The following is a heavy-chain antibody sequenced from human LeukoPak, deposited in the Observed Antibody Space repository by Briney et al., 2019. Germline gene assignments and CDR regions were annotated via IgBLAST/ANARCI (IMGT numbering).Heavy chain of an antibody. CDR3: ARLTDYYDSSGYYRNYNWFDP. D-gene: IGHD3-22*01. J-gene: IGHJ5*02. CDR2: IYPGYSDT. Sequence: GASLQISCKGSGCGFTNYWIDWVRRMPGKGLEWMGIIYPGYSDTNYSPSFQGQVTISADKSINTAYLQWSSLTASDTAMYYCARLTDYYDSSGYYRNYNWFDPWGQGTLVTVSS. V-gene: IGHV5-51*01. CDR1: GCGFTNYW.